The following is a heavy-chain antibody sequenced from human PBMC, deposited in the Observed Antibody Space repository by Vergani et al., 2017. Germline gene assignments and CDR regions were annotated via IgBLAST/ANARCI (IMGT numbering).Heavy chain of an antibody. CDR2: IYYSGST. CDR3: ARSTLHDYGDYEVWFDP. Sequence: QVQLQQWGAGLLKPSETLSLTCAVSGGSISSYYWSWIRQPPGKGLEWIGYIYYSGSTNYNPSLKSRVTISVDTSKNQFSLKLSSVTAADTAVYYCARSTLHDYGDYEVWFDPWGQGTLVTVSS. D-gene: IGHD4-17*01. CDR1: GGSISSYY. V-gene: IGHV4-59*01. J-gene: IGHJ5*02.